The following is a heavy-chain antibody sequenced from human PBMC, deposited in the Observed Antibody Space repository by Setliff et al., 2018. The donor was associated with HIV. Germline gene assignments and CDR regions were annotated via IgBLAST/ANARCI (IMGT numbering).Heavy chain of an antibody. CDR1: GFTFSSYA. CDR2: ISGSGGST. D-gene: IGHD6-13*01. CDR3: AKAPLTIVATGGEDC. V-gene: IGHV3-23*01. J-gene: IGHJ4*02. Sequence: GGSLRLSCAASGFTFSSYAMSWVRQAPGKGLEWVSTISGSGGSTYYADSVKGRFTISRDNSKIALYLQMNSLRAEDTAVYYCAKAPLTIVATGGEDCWGQGTLVTVSS.